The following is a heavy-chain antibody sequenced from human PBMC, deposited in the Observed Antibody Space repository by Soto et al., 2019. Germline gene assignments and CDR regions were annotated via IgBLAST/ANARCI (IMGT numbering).Heavy chain of an antibody. CDR3: ARVSRNYDFWSGYSLTYYFDY. D-gene: IGHD3-3*01. Sequence: PWETLSLTFTVSGGSVSSGRYYWRWLRPPPGKGLEWIGYIYYSGSTNYNPSLKSRVTISVDTSKNQFSLELSSVTAADTAVYYCARVSRNYDFWSGYSLTYYFDYWGQGTRVTVSA. V-gene: IGHV4-61*01. J-gene: IGHJ4*02. CDR1: GGSVSSGRYY. CDR2: IYYSGST.